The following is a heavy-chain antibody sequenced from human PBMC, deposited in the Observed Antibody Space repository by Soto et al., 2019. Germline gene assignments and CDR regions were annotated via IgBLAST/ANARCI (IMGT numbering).Heavy chain of an antibody. J-gene: IGHJ6*02. Sequence: QVQLQESGPGLVKPSQTLSLTCTVSGGSISSGNYYWSWIRQYPGKGLEWIGYIYYNGITYYKPXLRTRSTISLXXSXSXXALTLTSVTAADPAVYYGARDPRGVATSFYYGMDVWGQGTTVTVSS. CDR1: GGSISSGNYY. CDR3: ARDPRGVATSFYYGMDV. V-gene: IGHV4-31*03. CDR2: IYYNGIT. D-gene: IGHD3-3*01.